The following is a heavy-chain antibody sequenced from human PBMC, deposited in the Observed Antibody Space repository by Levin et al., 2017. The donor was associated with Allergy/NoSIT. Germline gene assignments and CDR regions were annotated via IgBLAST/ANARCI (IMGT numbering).Heavy chain of an antibody. CDR3: ARDRTIAAAGGGQYYYGMDV. V-gene: IGHV4-59*01. CDR2: IYYSGST. D-gene: IGHD6-13*01. J-gene: IGHJ6*02. CDR1: GGSITNYY. Sequence: PSQTLSLPCTVSGGSITNYYWSWIRQPPGKGLEWIGYIYYSGSTNYNPSLKSRVTISVDTSKNQFSLKLSSVTAADSAVYYRARDRTIAAAGGGQYYYGMDVWGQGTTVTVSS.